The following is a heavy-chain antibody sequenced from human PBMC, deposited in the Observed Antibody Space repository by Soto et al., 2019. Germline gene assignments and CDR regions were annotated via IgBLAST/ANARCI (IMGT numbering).Heavy chain of an antibody. CDR3: ARYRHSLSGRNYLFDP. J-gene: IGHJ5*02. V-gene: IGHV5-10-1*01. Sequence: PGESLKISCKGSGYSFTSYWISWVRQMPGKGLEWMGRIDPSDSYTNYSPSFQGHVTISADKSISTAYLQWSSLKASDTAMYYCARYRHSLSGRNYLFDPWGQGTLDTVSS. CDR1: GYSFTSYW. CDR2: IDPSDSYT. D-gene: IGHD4-4*01.